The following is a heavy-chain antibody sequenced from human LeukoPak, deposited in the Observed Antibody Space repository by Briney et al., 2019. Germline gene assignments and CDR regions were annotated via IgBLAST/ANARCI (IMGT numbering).Heavy chain of an antibody. D-gene: IGHD5/OR15-5a*01. V-gene: IGHV4-59*01. Sequence: PSETLSLTCTVSGGSISTYWWSWIRQAPGKGLEWIGNIHYSMSTYSNPSLKSRVTISLDTSKNQFSLKLSSVTAADTAMYYCAKYAAVSRPNWLDTWGQGILVTVSS. CDR3: AKYAAVSRPNWLDT. J-gene: IGHJ5*02. CDR1: GGSISTYW. CDR2: IHYSMST.